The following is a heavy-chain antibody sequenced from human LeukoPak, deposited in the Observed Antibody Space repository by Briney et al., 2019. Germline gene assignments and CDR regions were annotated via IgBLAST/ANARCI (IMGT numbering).Heavy chain of an antibody. V-gene: IGHV3-7*01. J-gene: IGHJ4*02. CDR2: IKPDNSDK. D-gene: IGHD6-19*01. CDR1: GFTFSSYW. Sequence: GGSLRLSCAASGFTFSSYWMTWVHQAPGKGLEWVATIKPDNSDKYYVDSVKGRFTIFRDNAKNSLYLQMNSLRTEDTALYYCARDGSSGWDPGDYWGQGTLVSVSA. CDR3: ARDGSSGWDPGDY.